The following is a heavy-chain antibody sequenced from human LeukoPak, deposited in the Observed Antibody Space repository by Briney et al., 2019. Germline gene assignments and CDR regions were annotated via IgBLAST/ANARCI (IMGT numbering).Heavy chain of an antibody. J-gene: IGHJ6*02. D-gene: IGHD1-14*01. CDR3: ARDGALPEEGMESYYYYGMDV. V-gene: IGHV3-33*01. Sequence: SGGSLRLSCAASGFTFSSYGMHWVRKAPGKGMEWVAVIWNDGSNKYYADSVKGRFTISRDNSKNTLYLQMNSLRAEDTAVYYCARDGALPEEGMESYYYYGMDVWGQGTTVTVSS. CDR2: IWNDGSNK. CDR1: GFTFSSYG.